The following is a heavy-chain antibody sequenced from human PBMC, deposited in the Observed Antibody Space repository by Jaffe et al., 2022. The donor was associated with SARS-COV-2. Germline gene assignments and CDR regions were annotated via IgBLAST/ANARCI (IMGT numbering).Heavy chain of an antibody. CDR1: GGSISSYY. Sequence: QVQLQESGPGLVKPSETLSLTCTVSGGSISSYYWSWIRQPPGKGLEWIGYIYYSGSTNYNPSLKSRVTISVDTSKNQFSLKLSSVTAADTAVYYCASSGEAVTIYDYWGQGTLVTVSS. V-gene: IGHV4-59*08. D-gene: IGHD4-4*01. CDR2: IYYSGST. J-gene: IGHJ4*02. CDR3: ASSGEAVTIYDY.